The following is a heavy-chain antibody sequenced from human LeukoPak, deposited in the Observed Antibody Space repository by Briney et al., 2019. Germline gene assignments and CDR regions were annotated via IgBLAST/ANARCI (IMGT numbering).Heavy chain of an antibody. CDR2: IYWNDDK. V-gene: IGHV2-5*01. CDR3: AHTIYDILTGYYKGWFDP. J-gene: IGHJ5*02. Sequence: KESGPTLVKPTQTLTLTCTFSGFSLSTSGVGVGWIRQPPGKALEWLALIYWNDDKRYSPSLKSRLTITKDTSKNQVVLTMTNMDPVDTATYYCAHTIYDILTGYYKGWFDPWGQGTLVTVSS. CDR1: GFSLSTSGVG. D-gene: IGHD3-9*01.